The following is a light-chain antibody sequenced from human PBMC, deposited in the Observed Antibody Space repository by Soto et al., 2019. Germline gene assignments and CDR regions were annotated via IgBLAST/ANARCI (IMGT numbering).Light chain of an antibody. J-gene: IGKJ1*01. Sequence: DIVLTQTPPSSPVTLGQPASISCRSSQSLVHSDGHTYLSWLQQRPGQPPRLLIYQISNRFSGVPDRLSGSGAGTDFTLKISRGEAEDVGVYYCMQCTHFPRTFGQGTKVEIK. CDR2: QIS. V-gene: IGKV2-24*01. CDR3: MQCTHFPRT. CDR1: QSLVHSDGHTY.